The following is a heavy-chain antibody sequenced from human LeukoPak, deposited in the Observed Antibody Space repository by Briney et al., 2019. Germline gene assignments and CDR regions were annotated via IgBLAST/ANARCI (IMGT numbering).Heavy chain of an antibody. D-gene: IGHD6-13*01. Sequence: GGSLRLSCAASGFTFDDYAMHWVRQAPGKGLEWVSGISWNSGSIGYADSVKGRFTISRDNAKNSLYLQMNSLRAEDTALYYCAKGPRWAYFDYWGQGTLVTVSS. CDR2: ISWNSGSI. J-gene: IGHJ4*02. V-gene: IGHV3-9*01. CDR1: GFTFDDYA. CDR3: AKGPRWAYFDY.